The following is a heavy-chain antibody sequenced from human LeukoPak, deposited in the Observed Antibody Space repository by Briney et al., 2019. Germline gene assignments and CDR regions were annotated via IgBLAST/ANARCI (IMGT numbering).Heavy chain of an antibody. Sequence: SETLSLTCNVSGGSISSSSYNWGWIRQPPGKPLEWIGSVYYSGGTYYNPSLKSRVTISVDTSKNQFSLTLNSVTAADTAVYYCARRHRGSYYGKHWFDPWGQGTLVTVSS. J-gene: IGHJ5*02. V-gene: IGHV4-39*01. D-gene: IGHD1-26*01. CDR1: GGSISSSSYN. CDR3: ARRHRGSYYGKHWFDP. CDR2: VYYSGGT.